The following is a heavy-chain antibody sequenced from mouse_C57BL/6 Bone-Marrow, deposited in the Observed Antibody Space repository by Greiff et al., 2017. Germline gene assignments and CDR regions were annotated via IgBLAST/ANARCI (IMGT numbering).Heavy chain of an antibody. CDR3: ARHEEDDGYYGFDY. CDR2: FYPGSGSI. V-gene: IGHV1-62-2*01. Sequence: VNLVESGAELVKPGASVKLSCKASGYTFTEYTIHWVKQRSGQGLEWIGWFYPGSGSIKYNEKFKDKATLTADKSSSTVYMELSRVTSEDSAVYFCARHEEDDGYYGFDYWGQGTTLTVSS. D-gene: IGHD2-3*01. J-gene: IGHJ2*01. CDR1: GYTFTEYT.